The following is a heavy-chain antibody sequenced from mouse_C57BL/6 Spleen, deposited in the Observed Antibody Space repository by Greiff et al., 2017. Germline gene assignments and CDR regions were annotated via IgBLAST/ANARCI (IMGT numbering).Heavy chain of an antibody. Sequence: QVQLQQPGAELVKPGASVKMSCKASGYTFTSYWITWVTQRPGQGLEWIGDLYPGSGSTNYNEKFKSKATLTVDTSSSTAYMQLSSLTSEDSAVYYCAREGTAQATDYWGQGTTLTVSS. CDR3: AREGTAQATDY. CDR2: LYPGSGST. CDR1: GYTFTSYW. D-gene: IGHD3-2*02. J-gene: IGHJ2*01. V-gene: IGHV1-55*01.